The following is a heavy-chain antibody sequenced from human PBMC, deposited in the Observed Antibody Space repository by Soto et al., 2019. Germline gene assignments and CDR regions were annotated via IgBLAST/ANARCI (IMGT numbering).Heavy chain of an antibody. CDR3: AKASWIQLWRGYMDV. Sequence: EVQLVESGGGLVQPGRSLRLSSAASGFTFDDYAMHWVRQAPGKGLEWVSGISWNSGSIGYADSVKGRFTISRDNAKNSLYLQMNSLRAEDTALYYCAKASWIQLWRGYMDVWGKGTTVTVSS. D-gene: IGHD5-18*01. CDR2: ISWNSGSI. J-gene: IGHJ6*03. CDR1: GFTFDDYA. V-gene: IGHV3-9*01.